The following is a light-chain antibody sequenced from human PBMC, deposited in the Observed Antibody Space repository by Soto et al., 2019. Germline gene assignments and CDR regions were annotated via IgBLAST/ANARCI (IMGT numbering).Light chain of an antibody. Sequence: EIVLTQSPATLSLSPGERATLSCRASQSVSSYLAWYQQKPGQAPRLLIYDASNRATRIPARFSGSGSGTAFTPTISSLEPEYFAVYYCQPRSKWPITFVQGTRLEIK. CDR1: QSVSSY. CDR2: DAS. CDR3: QPRSKWPIT. V-gene: IGKV3-11*01. J-gene: IGKJ5*01.